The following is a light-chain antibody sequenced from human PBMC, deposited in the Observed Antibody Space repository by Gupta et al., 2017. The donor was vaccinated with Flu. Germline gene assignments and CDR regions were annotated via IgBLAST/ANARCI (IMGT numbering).Light chain of an antibody. Sequence: DIVLTQCPVTVSLSPGETATLSCRASQSVTRYSLAWYQQKAGQPPRLLISGGDNRATGIPDRFSGRGSETDFTLTITRVESEDFAVYYCQQEGYSPPTFGQGTKVEVK. CDR3: QQEGYSPPT. J-gene: IGKJ1*01. CDR1: QSVTRYS. V-gene: IGKV3-20*01. CDR2: GGD.